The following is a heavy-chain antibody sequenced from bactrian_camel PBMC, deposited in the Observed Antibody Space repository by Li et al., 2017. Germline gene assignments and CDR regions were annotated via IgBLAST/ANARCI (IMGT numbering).Heavy chain of an antibody. CDR1: GFAFSTYA. D-gene: IGHD4*01. Sequence: DVQLVESGGGLVQPGGSLTLSCAASGFAFSTYAMNWVRQAPGKGLEWVAYINTDAGIRYYADSVKGRFTISSDNNKNTLYLQMVRLKPEDTATYICAAGSECLDRTDYHGDVLLKSVDLSGENYWGQGTQVTVS. V-gene: IGHV3S31*01. CDR2: INTDAGIR. CDR3: AAGSECLDRTDYHGDVLLKSVDLSGENY. J-gene: IGHJ4*01.